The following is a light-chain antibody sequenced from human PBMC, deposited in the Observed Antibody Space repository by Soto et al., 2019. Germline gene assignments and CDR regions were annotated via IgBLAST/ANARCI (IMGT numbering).Light chain of an antibody. CDR3: QQYDSYPLT. Sequence: DIQMTQSPSTLSASVGDRVTITCRASQSISSWLAWYQQKPGKAPNLLIYKASTLESGVPSRFSGSGSGTEFTLTVSSLQPDAFATYYCQQYDSYPLTFGGGTKVDIK. J-gene: IGKJ4*01. V-gene: IGKV1-5*03. CDR2: KAS. CDR1: QSISSW.